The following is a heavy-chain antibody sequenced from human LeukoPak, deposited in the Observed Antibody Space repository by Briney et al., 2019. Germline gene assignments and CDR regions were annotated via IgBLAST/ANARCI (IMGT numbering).Heavy chain of an antibody. CDR3: ARGPEKVVVMYYYYGMDV. CDR2: IIPILGIA. J-gene: IGHJ6*02. V-gene: IGHV1-69*04. D-gene: IGHD2-15*01. CDR1: GGTFSSYA. Sequence: SVKVSCKASGGTFSSYAISWVRQAPGQGLEWMGRIIPILGIANYAQKFRGRVTITADKSTSTAYMELSSLRSEDTAVYYCARGPEKVVVMYYYYGMDVWGQGTTVTVSS.